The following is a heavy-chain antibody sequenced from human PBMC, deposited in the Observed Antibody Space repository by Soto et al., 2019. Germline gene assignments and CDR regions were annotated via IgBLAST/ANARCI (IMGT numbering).Heavy chain of an antibody. CDR2: ISGSGGST. J-gene: IGHJ6*03. CDR3: AKSSGDDYYYYYYMDV. D-gene: IGHD4-17*01. CDR1: GFTFSSYA. Sequence: GGSLSLSCAASGFTFSSYAMSWVRQAPGKGLEWVSAISGSGGSTYYADSVKARFTISRDNSKNTLYLQMNSLRAEDTAVYYCAKSSGDDYYYYYYMDVWGKGTTVTVSS. V-gene: IGHV3-23*01.